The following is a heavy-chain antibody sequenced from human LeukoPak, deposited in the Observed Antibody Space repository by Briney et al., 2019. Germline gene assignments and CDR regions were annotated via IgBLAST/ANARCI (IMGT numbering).Heavy chain of an antibody. Sequence: PSETLSLTCTVSGGSISSYYWSWIRQPPGKGLEWVGYIYYSGSTNYNPSLKSRVSISVDTSKNQFSLKLSSVTAADTAVYYCAGDLRAVAVAVFDYGGRGNRVTVSA. V-gene: IGHV4-59*01. J-gene: IGHJ4*02. D-gene: IGHD6-19*01. CDR1: GGSISSYY. CDR3: AGDLRAVAVAVFDY. CDR2: IYYSGST.